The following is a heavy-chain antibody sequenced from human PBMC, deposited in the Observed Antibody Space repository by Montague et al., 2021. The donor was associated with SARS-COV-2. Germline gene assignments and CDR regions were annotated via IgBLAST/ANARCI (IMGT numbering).Heavy chain of an antibody. CDR1: GDSVSSNSAA. D-gene: IGHD3-9*01. J-gene: IGHJ6*03. V-gene: IGHV6-1*01. Sequence: CAISGDSVSSNSAAWNWIRQSPSRGLEWLGRTYYRSKWYNDYAVSVKSRITINPDTSKNQFSLQLNSVTPEDTTVYYCARDLKPPGDILTGYLPYYYYMDVWGKGPRSPSP. CDR3: ARDLKPPGDILTGYLPYYYYMDV. CDR2: TYYRSKWYN.